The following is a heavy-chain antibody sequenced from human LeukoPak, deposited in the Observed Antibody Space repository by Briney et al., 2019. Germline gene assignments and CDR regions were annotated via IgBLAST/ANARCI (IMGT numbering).Heavy chain of an antibody. D-gene: IGHD3-22*01. CDR2: ISGSGGST. V-gene: IGHV3-23*01. Sequence: GGSLRLSCAASGFTFSSYAMSWVRQAPGKGLEWVSAISGSGGSTYYADSVKGRFTISRDNSKNTLYLQMNSLRAEDTAVYYCANPYYYDSSGYYSVAYFQHWGQGTLVTVSS. CDR3: ANPYYYDSSGYYSVAYFQH. J-gene: IGHJ1*01. CDR1: GFTFSSYA.